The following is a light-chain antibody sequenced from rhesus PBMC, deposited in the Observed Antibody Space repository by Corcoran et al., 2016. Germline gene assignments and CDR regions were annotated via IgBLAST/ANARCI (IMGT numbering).Light chain of an antibody. V-gene: IGKV3-24*04. Sequence: EIMVTQSPVTLSLSPGERATLSCRASQSVGNYLAWYQQKPGQAPGLLISEVSSRATGIPDRFSGSGAGTDFPLTITSLEPEDVGVYYCLQSRNLWTFGQGAKVESK. CDR3: LQSRNLWT. J-gene: IGKJ1*01. CDR1: QSVGNY. CDR2: EVS.